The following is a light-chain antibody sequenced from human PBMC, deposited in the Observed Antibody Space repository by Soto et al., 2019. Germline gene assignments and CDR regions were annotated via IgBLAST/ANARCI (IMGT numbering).Light chain of an antibody. Sequence: DIVMTQSPLSLPVTPGEPASISCRSSQSLLHSNGYNYLDWYLQKPGQSPQLLIYLGSNRASGVPDRVSGNGSGTDFTLKISRVEAEDVGVYYCMQALQTPTFGQGTKLEIK. CDR3: MQALQTPT. CDR1: QSLLHSNGYNY. V-gene: IGKV2-28*01. CDR2: LGS. J-gene: IGKJ2*01.